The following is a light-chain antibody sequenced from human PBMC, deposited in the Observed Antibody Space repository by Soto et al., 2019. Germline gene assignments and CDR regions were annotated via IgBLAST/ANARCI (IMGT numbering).Light chain of an antibody. CDR1: QSLLYSSNNKNY. CDR2: WAS. Sequence: DIVMTQSPDSLAVSLGERATINCKSSQSLLYSSNNKNYLLWYQQKPGQPPKLLIYWASTRESGVPDRFSGSGSGTDFTLTISSLQAEDVEVYYCQQYYSPPWTFGQGTKVEIK. CDR3: QQYYSPPWT. V-gene: IGKV4-1*01. J-gene: IGKJ1*01.